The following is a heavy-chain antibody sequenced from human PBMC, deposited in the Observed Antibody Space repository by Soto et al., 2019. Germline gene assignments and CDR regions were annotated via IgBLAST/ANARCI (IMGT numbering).Heavy chain of an antibody. J-gene: IGHJ4*02. CDR3: AKGPYSDFWSAYYYFDY. CDR2: ISGSGGSA. CDR1: GFTFGSHA. Sequence: EVQLLESGGGLVQPGGSLRLSCAASGFTFGSHAMIWVRQAPGKGLEWVSAISGSGGSAYYADSVKGRFTISRDNSINTLYLQMNSLRAEDTALYYCAKGPYSDFWSAYYYFDYWGQGTLVTVSS. V-gene: IGHV3-23*01. D-gene: IGHD3-3*01.